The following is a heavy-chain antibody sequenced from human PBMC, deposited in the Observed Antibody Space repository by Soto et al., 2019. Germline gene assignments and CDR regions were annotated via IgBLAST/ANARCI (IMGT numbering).Heavy chain of an antibody. CDR2: ISAYNGNT. CDR1: GYTFTSYG. D-gene: IGHD2-2*01. J-gene: IGHJ5*02. Sequence: ASVKVSCKAPGYTFTSYGISWVRQAPGQGLEWMGWISAYNGNTNYAQKLQGRVTMTTDTSTSTAYMELRSLRSDDTAVYYCARDLIDLGDCGSTSCQNWFDPWGQGTLVTVSS. V-gene: IGHV1-18*01. CDR3: ARDLIDLGDCGSTSCQNWFDP.